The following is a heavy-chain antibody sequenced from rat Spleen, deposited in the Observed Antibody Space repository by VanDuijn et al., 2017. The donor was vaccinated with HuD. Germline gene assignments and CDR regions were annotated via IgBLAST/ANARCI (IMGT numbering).Heavy chain of an antibody. V-gene: IGHV5-7*01. CDR3: AADYFDGTYYPFDY. J-gene: IGHJ2*01. D-gene: IGHD1-12*02. CDR1: GFTFSDYN. CDR2: IIYDGSST. Sequence: EVQLVESGGGLVQPGRSLKLSCAASGFTFSDYNMAWVRQAPKKGLEWVATIIYDGSSTYYRDSVKGRFTISRDNAKSTLYLQMDSLRSEDTATYYCAADYFDGTYYPFDYWGQGIMVTVSS.